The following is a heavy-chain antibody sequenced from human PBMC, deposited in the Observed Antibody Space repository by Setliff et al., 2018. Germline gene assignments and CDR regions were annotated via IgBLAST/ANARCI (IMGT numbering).Heavy chain of an antibody. D-gene: IGHD3-3*01. CDR1: GGSFSDYY. CDR3: RVWSCYYKNDY. CDR2: INHSGST. V-gene: IGHV4-34*01. Sequence: SETLSLTCTVYGGSFSDYYWGWVRQHPGKGLEWIGVINHSGSTNYIPSLKSRLTISVDTSKNQFSLKLSSVTAADTAASYCRVWSCYYKNDYWGQGTLVTVSS. J-gene: IGHJ4*02.